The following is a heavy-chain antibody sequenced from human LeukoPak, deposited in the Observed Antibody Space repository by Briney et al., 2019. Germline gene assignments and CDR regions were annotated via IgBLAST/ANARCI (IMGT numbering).Heavy chain of an antibody. Sequence: ASVKVSCKASGYTFTSYGISWVRQAPGQGLEWMGWISTYNGNTNYAQKLQGRVTMTTDTSTSTAYMELRSLRSDDTAVYYCARTSEPDYYDSSGYYLFDYWGQGTLVTVSS. J-gene: IGHJ4*02. CDR2: ISTYNGNT. D-gene: IGHD3-22*01. CDR3: ARTSEPDYYDSSGYYLFDY. CDR1: GYTFTSYG. V-gene: IGHV1-18*01.